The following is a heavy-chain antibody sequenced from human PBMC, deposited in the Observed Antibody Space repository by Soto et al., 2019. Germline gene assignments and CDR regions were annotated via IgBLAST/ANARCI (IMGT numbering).Heavy chain of an antibody. V-gene: IGHV1-8*01. Sequence: QVQLVQSGAEVKKPGASVKVSCKASGYTFPSYDINWVRQATGQGLEWMGWMNPKSGNTGYAQKFQGRVTMTRNTSISTAYMELRSLRSENTAVYYCGREHYCLSACFDPWGQGTLVTVSS. CDR2: MNPKSGNT. D-gene: IGHD2-15*01. CDR3: GREHYCLSACFDP. CDR1: GYTFPSYD. J-gene: IGHJ5*02.